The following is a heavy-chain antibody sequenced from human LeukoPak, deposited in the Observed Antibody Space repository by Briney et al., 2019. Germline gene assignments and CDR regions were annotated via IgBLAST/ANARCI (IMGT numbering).Heavy chain of an antibody. D-gene: IGHD2-21*02. CDR3: ARDRILVVTEVDSYYGMGV. Sequence: GGSLRLSCAASGFTVSSNYMSWVRKAPGKGLEWVSVIYSGGSTYYADSVKGRSTISRANSKTPLYLQMNSLRAEDTAVYYCARDRILVVTEVDSYYGMGVWAKGPRSPSP. J-gene: IGHJ6*02. CDR2: IYSGGST. CDR1: GFTVSSNY. V-gene: IGHV3-66*01.